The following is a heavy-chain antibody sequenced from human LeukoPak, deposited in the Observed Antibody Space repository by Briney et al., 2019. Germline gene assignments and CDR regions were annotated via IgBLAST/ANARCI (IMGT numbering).Heavy chain of an antibody. D-gene: IGHD2-2*01. J-gene: IGHJ4*02. Sequence: PGGSLRLSCVASGFTFSTFAMIWVRQPPGKGLEWVSSIFPSGGEIHYADSVRGRFTISRDNSKSTLSPQMNSLRAEDTAVYYCAISQGSYATLDYWGQGTLVTVSS. CDR3: AISQGSYATLDY. CDR2: IFPSGGEI. V-gene: IGHV3-23*01. CDR1: GFTFSTFA.